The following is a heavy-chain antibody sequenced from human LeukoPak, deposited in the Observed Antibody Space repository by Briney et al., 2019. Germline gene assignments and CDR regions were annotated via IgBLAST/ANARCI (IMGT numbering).Heavy chain of an antibody. D-gene: IGHD6-25*01. Sequence: PGESLKISCKGSGYSFTSYWIGWVRQLPGKGLEWMGIIYPGDSDTRYSPSFQGQVTISADKSISTAYLQWSSLKASDTAMYYCARSLSPNYGYNDYWGQGTLVTVSS. CDR3: ARSLSPNYGYNDY. V-gene: IGHV5-51*01. CDR1: GYSFTSYW. CDR2: IYPGDSDT. J-gene: IGHJ4*02.